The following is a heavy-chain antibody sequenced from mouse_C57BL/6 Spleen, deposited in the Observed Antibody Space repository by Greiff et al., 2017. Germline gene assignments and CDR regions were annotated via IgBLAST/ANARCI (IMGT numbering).Heavy chain of an antibody. J-gene: IGHJ2*01. CDR2: IYPRSGNT. Sequence: VQLQQSGAELARPGASVKLSCKASGYTFTSYGISWVKQRTGQGLEWIGEIYPRSGNTYYNEKFKGKATLTADKSSSTAYMELRSLTSEDSAVHFCAREGTTVVANYFDYWGQGTTLTVSS. V-gene: IGHV1-81*01. CDR1: GYTFTSYG. D-gene: IGHD1-1*01. CDR3: AREGTTVVANYFDY.